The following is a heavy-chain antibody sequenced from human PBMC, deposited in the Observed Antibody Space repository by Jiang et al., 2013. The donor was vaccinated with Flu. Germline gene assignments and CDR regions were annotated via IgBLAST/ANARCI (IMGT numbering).Heavy chain of an antibody. CDR2: INTNTGNP. J-gene: IGHJ6*02. V-gene: IGHV7-4-1*02. D-gene: IGHD3-3*01. CDR3: ATVRLTYYDFWSGYFHYGMDV. Sequence: NWVRQAPGQGLEWMGWINTNTGNPTYAQGFTGRFVFSLDTSVSTAYLQISSLKAEDTAVYYCATVRLTYYDFWSGYFHYGMDVWGQGTTVTVSS.